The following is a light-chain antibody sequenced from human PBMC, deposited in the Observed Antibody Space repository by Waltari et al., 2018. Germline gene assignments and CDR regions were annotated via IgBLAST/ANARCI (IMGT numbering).Light chain of an antibody. CDR1: QSITSN. J-gene: IGKJ5*01. Sequence: EILMTQSPVTLSVSPGERATLSCRASQSITSNLAWYQQKPGQALRLRIYAASTRAPSTPARFRGSGSGTEFTLTISSLQSEDYAVYYCQQYNHWPPITFGQATRLEIK. CDR2: AAS. V-gene: IGKV3-15*01. CDR3: QQYNHWPPIT.